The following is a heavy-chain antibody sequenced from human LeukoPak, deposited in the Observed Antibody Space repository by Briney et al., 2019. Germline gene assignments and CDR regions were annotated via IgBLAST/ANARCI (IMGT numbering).Heavy chain of an antibody. J-gene: IGHJ5*02. D-gene: IGHD2-21*01. CDR2: INPNSGGT. V-gene: IGHV1-2*02. CDR1: GYSFTDYY. CDR3: ARADRLHGGPYLIGP. Sequence: GASVTVSCKTSGYSFTDYYMHWVRQAPGQGLEWVGWINPNSGGTSSAQKFQGRVTMTRDTSITTVYMEVSWLTSDDTAIYYCARADRLHGGPYLIGPWGQGTLVTVSS.